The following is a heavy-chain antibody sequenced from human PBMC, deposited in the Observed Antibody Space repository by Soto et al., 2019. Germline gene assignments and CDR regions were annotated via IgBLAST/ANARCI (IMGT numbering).Heavy chain of an antibody. V-gene: IGHV3-30*04. Sequence: QVQLVESGGGVVQPGRSLRLSCAASGFTFSSYAMHWVRQAPGKGLEWAAVISYDGSNTYYADSVKGRFTICRDNSKNTLYLQMNSLRAEDTAVYYCAKELAMITFGGVIAPDYWGQGTLVTVSS. J-gene: IGHJ4*02. CDR2: ISYDGSNT. CDR3: AKELAMITFGGVIAPDY. D-gene: IGHD3-16*02. CDR1: GFTFSSYA.